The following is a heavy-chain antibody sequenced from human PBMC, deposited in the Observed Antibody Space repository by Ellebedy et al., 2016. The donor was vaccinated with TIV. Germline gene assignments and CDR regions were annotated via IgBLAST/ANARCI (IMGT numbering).Heavy chain of an antibody. CDR2: IYRSGST. D-gene: IGHD3-22*01. Sequence: SETLSLTXTVSGGSISSGSYYWSWIRQLAGKGLEWIGRIYRSGSTNYNPSLKSRVTMSVDTSKNQFSLKLSSLTAADTAVYFCARAVLSSGDYDYYSYYYMDVWGKGTTVTVSS. CDR3: ARAVLSSGDYDYYSYYYMDV. V-gene: IGHV4-61*02. CDR1: GGSISSGSYY. J-gene: IGHJ6*03.